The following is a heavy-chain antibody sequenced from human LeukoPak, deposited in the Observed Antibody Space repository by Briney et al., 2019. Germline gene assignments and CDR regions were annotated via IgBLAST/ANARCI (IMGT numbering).Heavy chain of an antibody. CDR3: ARGSSAIEY. Sequence: PGGSLRLSCAASGFTFSSHWMSWVRRAPGKGLEWVGNIKQDGSEKYYVDSVKGRFTISRDNAKNSLYLQMNSLRVEDTAVYCCARGSSAIEYWGQGTLVTVSS. V-gene: IGHV3-7*01. CDR1: GFTFSSHW. CDR2: IKQDGSEK. J-gene: IGHJ4*02. D-gene: IGHD6-19*01.